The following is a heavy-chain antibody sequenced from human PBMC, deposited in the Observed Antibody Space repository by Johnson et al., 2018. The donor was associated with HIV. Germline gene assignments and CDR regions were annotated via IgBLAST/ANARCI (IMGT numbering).Heavy chain of an antibody. CDR2: VSSDGSNK. V-gene: IGHV3-30*18. CDR3: AKDLGANKDDEWATDYYDLSVAYPVPDPRAVVGAFDV. J-gene: IGHJ3*01. CDR1: GFSFSNYA. Sequence: QVQLVESGGGVVQPGRSLRLYCAASGFSFSNYAMDWVRQAPGKGLEWVAFVSSDGSNKNYADSVKGRFTISRDHSKNTVYLQMNSLRVEDTAVYKCAKDLGANKDDEWATDYYDLSVAYPVPDPRAVVGAFDVWGQGTMVTVSS. D-gene: IGHD3/OR15-3a*01.